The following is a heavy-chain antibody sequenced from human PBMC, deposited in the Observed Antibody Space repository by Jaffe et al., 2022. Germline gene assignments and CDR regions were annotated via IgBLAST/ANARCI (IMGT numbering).Heavy chain of an antibody. V-gene: IGHV3-48*03. CDR2: ISNSGNSI. J-gene: IGHJ4*02. CDR1: GFVFSNYK. Sequence: EVQLVESGGGLVQPGGSLRLSCVASGFVFSNYKMNWVRQAPGKGLEWVSYISNSGNSIYYADSMKGRFTISRDNAKNSVFLQMNSLRLEDTAVYYCARDQESGTPSWGFDYWGQGALVTVSS. D-gene: IGHD3-16*01. CDR3: ARDQESGTPSWGFDY.